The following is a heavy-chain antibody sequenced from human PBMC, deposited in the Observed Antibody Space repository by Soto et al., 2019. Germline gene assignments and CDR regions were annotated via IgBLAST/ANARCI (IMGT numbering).Heavy chain of an antibody. D-gene: IGHD3-22*01. CDR1: GYSFTSYW. CDR2: IYPGDSDT. J-gene: IGHJ3*02. V-gene: IGHV5-51*01. CDR3: ALDDYYDSSGYPPSDAFEI. Sequence: GESLKISCKGSGYSFTSYWIGWVRQMPGKGLEWMGIIYPGDSDTRYSPSFQGQVTISADKSISTAYLQWSSLKASDTAMYYCALDDYYDSSGYPPSDAFEIWGQGTMVTVSS.